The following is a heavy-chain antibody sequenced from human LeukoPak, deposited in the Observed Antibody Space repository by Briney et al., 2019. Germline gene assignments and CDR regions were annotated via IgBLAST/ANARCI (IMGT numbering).Heavy chain of an antibody. V-gene: IGHV5-51*01. CDR1: GYSFTSYW. D-gene: IGHD4-17*01. Sequence: GESLQISCKGSGYSFTSYWIGWVRPMPGKGLEWMGIIYPGDSDTRYSPSFQGQVTISADKSISTAYLQWSSLKASDTAMYYCARAVMTTVTTFSWFDPWGQGTLVTVSS. CDR2: IYPGDSDT. CDR3: ARAVMTTVTTFSWFDP. J-gene: IGHJ5*02.